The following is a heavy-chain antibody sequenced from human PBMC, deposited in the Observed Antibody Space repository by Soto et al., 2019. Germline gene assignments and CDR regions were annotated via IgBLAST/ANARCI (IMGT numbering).Heavy chain of an antibody. Sequence: ASVKATCKASGYSLTSYGISGLRQAPGQGLEWMGWISAYNGNTNYAQKLQGRVTMTTDTSTSTAYMELRSLRSDDTAVYYSARNYDMLAGYYYYWGHGTLVTVSS. V-gene: IGHV1-18*01. CDR1: GYSLTSYG. D-gene: IGHD3-9*01. CDR3: ARNYDMLAGYYYY. J-gene: IGHJ4*01. CDR2: ISAYNGNT.